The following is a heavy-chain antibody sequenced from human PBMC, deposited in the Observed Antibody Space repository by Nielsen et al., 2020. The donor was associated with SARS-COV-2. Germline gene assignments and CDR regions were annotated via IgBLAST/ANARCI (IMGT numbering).Heavy chain of an antibody. CDR3: ARDRGYSGYDWGRLDY. D-gene: IGHD5-12*01. J-gene: IGHJ4*02. V-gene: IGHV3-33*01. CDR1: GFTFSSYG. CDR2: IWYDGSNK. Sequence: GGSLRLSCAASGFTFSSYGMHWVRQAPGKGLEWVAVIWYDGSNKYYADSVKGRFTISRDNSKNTLYLQMNSLRAEDTAVYYCARDRGYSGYDWGRLDYWGQGTLVTVSS.